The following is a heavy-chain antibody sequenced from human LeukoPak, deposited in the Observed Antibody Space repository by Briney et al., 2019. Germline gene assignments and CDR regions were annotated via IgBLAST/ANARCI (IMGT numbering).Heavy chain of an antibody. V-gene: IGHV3-21*06. CDR2: ISSSSSYI. CDR1: GFTFRSYS. Sequence: PGGSLRLSCAASGFTFRSYSMKWVRQAPGRGLEWVSSISSSSSYIYYADSVKGRFTISRDNAKNLLYLQMNSLRAEDTAVYYCARYSDTGYSSSWYSTPFDYWGQETLVTVSS. D-gene: IGHD6-13*01. CDR3: ARYSDTGYSSSWYSTPFDY. J-gene: IGHJ4*02.